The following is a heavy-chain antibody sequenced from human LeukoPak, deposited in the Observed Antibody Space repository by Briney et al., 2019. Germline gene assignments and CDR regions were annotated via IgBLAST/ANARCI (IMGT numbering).Heavy chain of an antibody. J-gene: IGHJ5*02. Sequence: ASVKVSCKASGGTFSSYGISWVRQAPGQGLEWMGWISAYNGNTNYAQKLQGRVTMTTDTSTSTAYMELRSLRSDDTAVYYCARDPRGRYYDSSGYQRGWFDPWGQGTLVTVSS. V-gene: IGHV1-18*01. CDR1: GGTFSSYG. CDR2: ISAYNGNT. CDR3: ARDPRGRYYDSSGYQRGWFDP. D-gene: IGHD3-22*01.